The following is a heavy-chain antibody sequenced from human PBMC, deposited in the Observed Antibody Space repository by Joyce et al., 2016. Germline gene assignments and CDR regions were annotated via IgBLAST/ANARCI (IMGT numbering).Heavy chain of an antibody. Sequence: EVQLVESGGGLVKPGGTLRLSCAASGFTFSSYSMGWVRQAPGKRLEWVSSLRSSSSYIKYTDAVKGRFTISRDNAKNSLYQQMNSLRVEDTAVYYWARSSYTNGIFDYWGQGTLVTVSS. CDR3: ARSSYTNGIFDY. CDR2: LRSSSSYI. D-gene: IGHD2-8*01. V-gene: IGHV3-21*01. CDR1: GFTFSSYS. J-gene: IGHJ4*02.